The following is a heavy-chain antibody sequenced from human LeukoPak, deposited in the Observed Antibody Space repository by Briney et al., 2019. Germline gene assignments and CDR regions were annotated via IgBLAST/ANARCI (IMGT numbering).Heavy chain of an antibody. V-gene: IGHV3-53*01. CDR3: ARDTGRTYFDY. Sequence: GGSLRLSCAASGFTVSSNYMSWVRQAPGKGLEWVSVIYSGGSTYYADSVKGRFTISRDNSKNTLYLQMNSLRVKDTAVYYCARDTGRTYFDYWGQGTLVTVSS. J-gene: IGHJ4*02. CDR2: IYSGGST. CDR1: GFTVSSNY. D-gene: IGHD1-14*01.